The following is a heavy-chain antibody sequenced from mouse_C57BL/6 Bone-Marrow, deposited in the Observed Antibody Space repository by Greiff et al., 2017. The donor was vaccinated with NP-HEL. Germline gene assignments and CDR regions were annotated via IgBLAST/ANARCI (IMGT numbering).Heavy chain of an antibody. CDR3: AREGYYSNYGWYFDY. V-gene: IGHV1-78*01. J-gene: IGHJ2*01. CDR1: GYTFTDHT. CDR2: IYPRDGST. Sequence: VKLVESDAELVKPGASVKISCKVSGYTFTDHTIHWMKQRPEQGLEWIGYIYPRDGSTKYNEKFKGKATLTADKSSSTAYMQLNSLTSEDSAVYFCAREGYYSNYGWYFDYWGQGTTLTVSS. D-gene: IGHD2-5*01.